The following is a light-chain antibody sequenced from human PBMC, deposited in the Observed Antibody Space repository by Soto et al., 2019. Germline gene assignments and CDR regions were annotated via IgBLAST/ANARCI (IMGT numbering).Light chain of an antibody. J-gene: IGKJ3*01. V-gene: IGKV3-20*01. Sequence: EIVLKQSPGTRSLSPGERASLSGRASQSVSSSYLAWYQQKPGQAPRLLIYGASTRAPGIPDRFSGSGSGTDFTLTISRLEPEDFAVYYCQQFGNSRYIFGPGTKVDI. CDR3: QQFGNSRYI. CDR2: GAS. CDR1: QSVSSSY.